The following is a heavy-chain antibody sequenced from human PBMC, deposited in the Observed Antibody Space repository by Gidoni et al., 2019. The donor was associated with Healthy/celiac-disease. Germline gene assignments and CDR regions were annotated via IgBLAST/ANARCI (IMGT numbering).Heavy chain of an antibody. CDR1: GGSISSYY. V-gene: IGHV4-59*08. Sequence: QVQLQESGPGLVKPSETLSLTCTVAGGSISSYYWSWIRQPPGKGLEWIGYIYYSGSTNYNPSLKSRFTISVDTSKNQFSLKLSSVTAADTAVYYCARLSIFGVGFPDWGQGTLVTVSS. J-gene: IGHJ4*02. CDR2: IYYSGST. D-gene: IGHD3-3*01. CDR3: ARLSIFGVGFPD.